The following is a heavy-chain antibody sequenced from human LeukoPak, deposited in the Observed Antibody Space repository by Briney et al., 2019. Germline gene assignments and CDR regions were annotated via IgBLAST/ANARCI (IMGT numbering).Heavy chain of an antibody. CDR3: ASGAKRITMIVVVTLQDYFDY. CDR2: INAGNGNT. J-gene: IGHJ4*02. Sequence: EASVKVSCKASGYTFTSYAMHWVRQAPGQRLEWMGWINAGNGNTKYSQKFQGRVTITRDTSASTAYMELSSLRSEDTAVYYCASGAKRITMIVVVTLQDYFDYWGQGTLVTVSS. CDR1: GYTFTSYA. V-gene: IGHV1-3*01. D-gene: IGHD3-22*01.